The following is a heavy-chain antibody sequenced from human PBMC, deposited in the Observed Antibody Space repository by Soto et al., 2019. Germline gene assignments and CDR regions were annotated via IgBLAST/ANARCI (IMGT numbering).Heavy chain of an antibody. V-gene: IGHV1-18*01. J-gene: IGHJ4*02. CDR2: ISAYNGNT. CDR3: ARSLCSGGSCYANFDS. Sequence: ASVKVSCKASGYTFTSYGISWVRQAPGQGLEWMGWISAYNGNTNYAQKLQGRVTMTTDTSTSTAYMELRSLRSDDTAVYYCARSLCSGGSCYANFDSWGQGALVTVSS. CDR1: GYTFTSYG. D-gene: IGHD2-15*01.